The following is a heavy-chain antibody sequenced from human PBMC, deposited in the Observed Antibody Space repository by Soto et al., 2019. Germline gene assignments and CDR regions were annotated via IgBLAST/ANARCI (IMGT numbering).Heavy chain of an antibody. CDR2: ISGSGGST. D-gene: IGHD5-18*01. Sequence: GGSLRLSCAASGFTFSSYAMSWVRQAPGKGLEWVSAISGSGGSTYYADSVKGRFTISRDNSKNTLYLQMNSLRAEDTAVYYCAKYLGREYSYGIFDYWGQGTLVTVSS. J-gene: IGHJ4*02. CDR1: GFTFSSYA. CDR3: AKYLGREYSYGIFDY. V-gene: IGHV3-23*01.